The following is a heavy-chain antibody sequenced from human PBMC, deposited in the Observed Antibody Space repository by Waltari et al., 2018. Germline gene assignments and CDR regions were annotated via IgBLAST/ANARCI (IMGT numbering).Heavy chain of an antibody. CDR1: DVLVTNYY. Sequence: QVQLQESGPGLLKASETLSLTCAVSDVLVTNYYWGWIRQAAGKQLEWIGRVSHSGSSNYNPSLASRVQMYVDRSKNHFSLKLNSVTAADTAIYYCARDQHLAASRGFGMDVWGRGTTVTVSS. CDR3: ARDQHLAASRGFGMDV. D-gene: IGHD3-16*01. J-gene: IGHJ6*02. V-gene: IGHV4-4*07. CDR2: VSHSGSS.